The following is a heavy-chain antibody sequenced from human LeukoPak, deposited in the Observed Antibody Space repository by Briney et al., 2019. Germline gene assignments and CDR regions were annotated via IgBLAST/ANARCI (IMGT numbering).Heavy chain of an antibody. V-gene: IGHV3-30*03. D-gene: IGHD4-4*01. CDR3: ARMYSNYFDY. CDR2: ISYDGSNK. Sequence: GGSLRLSCAASGFTFSSYGMHWVRQAPGKGLEWVAVISYDGSNKYYADSVKGRFTISRDNSKNTLYLQMNSLRAEDTAVYYCARMYSNYFDYWGQGTLVTVSS. J-gene: IGHJ4*02. CDR1: GFTFSSYG.